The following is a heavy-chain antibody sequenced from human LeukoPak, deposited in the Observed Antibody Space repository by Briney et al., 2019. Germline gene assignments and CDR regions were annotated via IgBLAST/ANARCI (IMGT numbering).Heavy chain of an antibody. CDR3: ARDSSGYYYIYDYYMDV. CDR2: IIPIFGTA. CDR1: GGTFSSYA. D-gene: IGHD3-22*01. V-gene: IGHV1-69*01. J-gene: IGHJ6*03. Sequence: GASVKVSCKASGGTFSSYAISWVRQAPGQGLEWMGGIIPIFGTANYAQKFQGRVTITADESTSTAYMELSSLRSEDTAVYYCARDSSGYYYIYDYYMDVWGKGTTVTISS.